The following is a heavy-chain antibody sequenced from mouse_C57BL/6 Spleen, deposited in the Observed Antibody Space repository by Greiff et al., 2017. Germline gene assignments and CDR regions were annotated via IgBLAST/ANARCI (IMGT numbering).Heavy chain of an antibody. CDR2: ISYDGSN. Sequence: EVKLQESGPGLVKPSQSLSLTCSVTGYSITSGYYWNWIRQFPGNKLEWMGYISYDGSNNYNPSLKNRISITRDTSKNQFFLKLNSVTTEDTATYYCARAWDGSSDYWGQGTTLTVSS. CDR1: GYSITSGYY. J-gene: IGHJ2*01. D-gene: IGHD1-1*01. CDR3: ARAWDGSSDY. V-gene: IGHV3-6*01.